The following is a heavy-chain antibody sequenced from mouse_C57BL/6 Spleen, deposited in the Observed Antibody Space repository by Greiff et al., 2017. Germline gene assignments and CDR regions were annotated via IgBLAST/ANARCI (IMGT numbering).Heavy chain of an antibody. J-gene: IGHJ2*01. CDR1: GFNIKNTY. V-gene: IGHV14-3*01. CDR3: ARGLRLRNDFDY. CDR2: IDPANGNT. Sequence: EVKLVESVAELVRPGASVKLSCTASGFNIKNTYMHWVKQRPEQGLEWIGRIDPANGNTKYAPKFQGKATITADTSSNTAYLQLSSLTSEDTAIYYCARGLRLRNDFDYWGQGTTLTVSS. D-gene: IGHD3-2*02.